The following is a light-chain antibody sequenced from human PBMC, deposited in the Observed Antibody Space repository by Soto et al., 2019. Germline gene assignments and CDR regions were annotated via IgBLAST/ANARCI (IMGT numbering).Light chain of an antibody. V-gene: IGKV1-6*01. CDR2: GAS. Sequence: AIQMTQSPSSLSASVGDRVTITCRASQDIRKDLAWYQQKPGKAPQILIYGASTLQTGVASRFSGSGPATDFTLTISSLQPEDSSAYYCLQEYNYPFTFGQGSKVDIK. J-gene: IGKJ2*01. CDR3: LQEYNYPFT. CDR1: QDIRKD.